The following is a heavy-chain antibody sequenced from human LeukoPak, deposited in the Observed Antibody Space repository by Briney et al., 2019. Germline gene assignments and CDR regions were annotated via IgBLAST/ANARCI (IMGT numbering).Heavy chain of an antibody. CDR1: GGTFGSYV. D-gene: IGHD5-12*01. J-gene: IGHJ4*02. CDR3: ARQKADAGYDSPFDL. CDR2: IIPMFGTT. Sequence: ASVKVSCKASGGTFGSYVINWVRQAPGQGLEWMGGIIPMFGTTHFAQNFQGRATITADESTSTVFMEVGSLRSEDRAVYYCARQKADAGYDSPFDLWGQGTLVTVSS. V-gene: IGHV1-69*13.